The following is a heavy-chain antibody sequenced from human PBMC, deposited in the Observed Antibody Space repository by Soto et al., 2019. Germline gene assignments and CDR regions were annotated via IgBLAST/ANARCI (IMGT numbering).Heavy chain of an antibody. CDR3: ARVYPRDIVVVPAAHDYYGMDV. Sequence: GGSLRLSCAASGFTFSSYSMNWVRQAPGKGLEWVSSISSSSSYIYYADSVKGRFTISRDNAKNSLYLQMNSLRAEDTAVYYCARVYPRDIVVVPAAHDYYGMDVWGQGTTVTVSS. CDR2: ISSSSSYI. J-gene: IGHJ6*02. D-gene: IGHD2-2*01. V-gene: IGHV3-21*01. CDR1: GFTFSSYS.